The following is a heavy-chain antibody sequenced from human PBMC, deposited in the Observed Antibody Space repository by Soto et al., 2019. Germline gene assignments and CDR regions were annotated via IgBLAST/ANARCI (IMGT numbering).Heavy chain of an antibody. J-gene: IGHJ4*02. D-gene: IGHD6-19*01. Sequence: EVQLLESGGGLVQPGGSLRLSCTASGFTFSSYAMNWVRQGPGKGLEWVSVISGSGGSTYYADSVKGRFTISRDNSKNTLYLQINSLRAEETAVYYCASRSSGWYCDYWGQGSLVTVSS. CDR3: ASRSSGWYCDY. CDR2: ISGSGGST. CDR1: GFTFSSYA. V-gene: IGHV3-23*01.